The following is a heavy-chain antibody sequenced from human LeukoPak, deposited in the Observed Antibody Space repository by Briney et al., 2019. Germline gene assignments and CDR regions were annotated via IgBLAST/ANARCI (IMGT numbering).Heavy chain of an antibody. CDR1: GFTFSSYS. CDR3: AKDTGDSSGVDY. J-gene: IGHJ4*02. V-gene: IGHV3-30*02. Sequence: GGSLRLSCAASGFTFSSYSMNWVRQAPGKGLGWVAIIWYDGSNKYYVDSVKGRFTISRDNAKNSLYLQMNSLRAEDMALYYCAKDTGDSSGVDYWGQGTLVTVSS. D-gene: IGHD3-22*01. CDR2: IWYDGSNK.